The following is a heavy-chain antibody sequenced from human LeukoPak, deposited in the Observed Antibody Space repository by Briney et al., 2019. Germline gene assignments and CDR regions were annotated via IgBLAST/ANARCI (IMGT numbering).Heavy chain of an antibody. V-gene: IGHV4-34*01. CDR3: ARDMIVVVRDAFDI. D-gene: IGHD3-22*01. CDR2: INHSGST. CDR1: GGSFSGYY. Sequence: SETLPLTCAVYGGSFSGYYWSWIRQPPGKGLEWIGEINHSGSTNYNPSLKSRVTISVDTSKNQFSLKLSSVTAADTAVYYCARDMIVVVRDAFDIWGQGTMVTVSS. J-gene: IGHJ3*02.